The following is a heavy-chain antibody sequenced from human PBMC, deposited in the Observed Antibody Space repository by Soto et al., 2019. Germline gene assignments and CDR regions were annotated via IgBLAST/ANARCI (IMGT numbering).Heavy chain of an antibody. J-gene: IGHJ5*02. Sequence: GGSLRLSCAASGFTFRSFTMNWVRQAPGKGLEWVSTISSNSAYIYYTDALRGRFTISRDNAKNSLHLQMNSLRAEDTAVYYCTRDASRDTSARGWFDPWGPGTLVTVYS. V-gene: IGHV3-21*01. D-gene: IGHD2-2*01. CDR1: GFTFRSFT. CDR2: ISSNSAYI. CDR3: TRDASRDTSARGWFDP.